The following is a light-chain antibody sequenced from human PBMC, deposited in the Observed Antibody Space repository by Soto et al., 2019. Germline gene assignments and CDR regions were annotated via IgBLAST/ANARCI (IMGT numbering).Light chain of an antibody. CDR2: EVS. CDR1: SSDVGGYNY. V-gene: IGLV2-14*01. CDR3: SSYTSSSTYV. J-gene: IGLJ1*01. Sequence: QSALTQPASVSGSPGQSITISCTGTSSDVGGYNYVSWYQQPPGKAPKLMIYEVSNRPPGVSNRFSGSKSGNTASLTISGLQAEDEADYYCSSYTSSSTYVFGTGTKVTVL.